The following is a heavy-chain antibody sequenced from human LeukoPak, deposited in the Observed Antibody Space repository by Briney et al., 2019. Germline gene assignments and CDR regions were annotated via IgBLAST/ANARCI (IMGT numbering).Heavy chain of an antibody. CDR2: ISGSGGST. CDR1: GFTFSSYA. D-gene: IGHD2-15*01. V-gene: IGHV3-23*01. J-gene: IGHJ4*02. Sequence: PGGSLRLSCAASGFTFSSYAMSWVRQAPGKGLEWVSAISGSGGSTYYADSVKGRFTISRDNSKNTLYLQMNSLRAEDTAVYYCAKACGGGSCYSSYFDYWGQGTLVTVSS. CDR3: AKACGGGSCYSSYFDY.